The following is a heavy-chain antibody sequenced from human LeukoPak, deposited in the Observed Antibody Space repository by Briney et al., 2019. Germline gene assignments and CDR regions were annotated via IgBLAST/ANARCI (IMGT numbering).Heavy chain of an antibody. CDR1: GGSLSNYY. Sequence: SETLSLTCTVSGGSLSNYYESWSRQPPGKGLEWIGYIFYSGSTNYNPSLKSRVTMSVDTSKNQFSLKLTSVTAADAAVYYCARTSITVAMDYWGQGALVTVSS. V-gene: IGHV4-59*08. CDR2: IFYSGST. J-gene: IGHJ4*02. D-gene: IGHD6-19*01. CDR3: ARTSITVAMDY.